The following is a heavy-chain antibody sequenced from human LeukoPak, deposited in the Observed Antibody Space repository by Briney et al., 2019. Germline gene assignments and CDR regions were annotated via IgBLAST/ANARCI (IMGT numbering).Heavy chain of an antibody. V-gene: IGHV4-59*11. J-gene: IGHJ5*02. Sequence: SETLSLTCTVTGASISSHYWCWIRQTPGTGLEWIGDIYDRGSTTYNPSLKSRVSISVDTSRNQFSLNLMSVTAADTAVYYCAKIEVGRFDPWGQGTLVTVSS. CDR1: GASISSHY. CDR2: IYDRGST. CDR3: AKIEVGRFDP. D-gene: IGHD1-26*01.